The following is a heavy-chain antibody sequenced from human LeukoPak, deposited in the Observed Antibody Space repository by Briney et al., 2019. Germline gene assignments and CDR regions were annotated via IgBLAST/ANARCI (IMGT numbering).Heavy chain of an antibody. V-gene: IGHV4-59*01. Sequence: PSETLSLTCTVSGGSINSYYWSWIRQSPGKGLEWIGYIYYSGSTNYNPSLKSRVTISVDTPKNQFSLKMSSVTAADTAVYYCARARDGHINNWFDPWGQGTLVTVSS. CDR3: ARARDGHINNWFDP. CDR1: GGSINSYY. J-gene: IGHJ5*02. CDR2: IYYSGST. D-gene: IGHD5-24*01.